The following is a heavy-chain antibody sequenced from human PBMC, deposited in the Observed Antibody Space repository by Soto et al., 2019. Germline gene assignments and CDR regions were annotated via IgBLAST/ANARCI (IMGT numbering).Heavy chain of an antibody. J-gene: IGHJ4*02. Sequence: SETLSLTCAVSGASISNTNWWSWVRQPPGKGLEWIGEIYHSGTTNCDPSLKSRVTISVDKSKNQFSLNLSSVTAADTAVYYCAIPGAGDFDYWGRGTLVTVSS. CDR3: AIPGAGDFDY. V-gene: IGHV4-4*02. CDR1: GASISNTNW. CDR2: IYHSGTT. D-gene: IGHD6-13*01.